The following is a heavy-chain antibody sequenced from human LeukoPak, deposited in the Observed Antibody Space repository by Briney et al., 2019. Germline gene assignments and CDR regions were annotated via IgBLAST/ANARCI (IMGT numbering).Heavy chain of an antibody. D-gene: IGHD6-13*01. J-gene: IGHJ4*02. Sequence: PSETLSLTCTVSGGSISGSSYYWGWIRQPPGKGLEWIGNIYYSGSTYYNPSLKSRVTISVDTSKNQFSLKLSSVTAADTAVYYCARQYSSSWHRFAYWGQGSLVTVSS. CDR2: IYYSGST. CDR1: GGSISGSSYY. V-gene: IGHV4-39*01. CDR3: ARQYSSSWHRFAY.